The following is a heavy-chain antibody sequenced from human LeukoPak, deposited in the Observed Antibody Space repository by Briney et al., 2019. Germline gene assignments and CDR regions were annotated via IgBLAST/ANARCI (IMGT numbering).Heavy chain of an antibody. D-gene: IGHD6-13*01. CDR1: GYSISSGYY. CDR2: IYHSGST. J-gene: IGHJ4*02. V-gene: IGHV4-38-2*01. CDR3: ARGEQQLAIDY. Sequence: SETLSLTCALSGYSISSGYYWGWIRQPPGKGLEWIGSIYHSGSTYYNPSLTSRVTISVDTSKNQFSLKLSSVTAADTAVYYCARGEQQLAIDYWGQGTLVTVSS.